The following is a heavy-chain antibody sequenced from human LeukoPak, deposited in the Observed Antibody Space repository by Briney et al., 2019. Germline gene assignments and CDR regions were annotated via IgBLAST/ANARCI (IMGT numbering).Heavy chain of an antibody. V-gene: IGHV4-59*01. CDR3: ARVTVTYAFDY. Sequence: SETLSLTCAVYGGSFSAYYWSWIRQPPGKGLEWIGYIYYSGSTNYNPSLKSRVTISVDTSKNQFSLKLSSVTAADTAVYYCARVTVTYAFDYWGQGTLVTVSS. CDR2: IYYSGST. CDR1: GGSFSAYY. D-gene: IGHD4-17*01. J-gene: IGHJ4*02.